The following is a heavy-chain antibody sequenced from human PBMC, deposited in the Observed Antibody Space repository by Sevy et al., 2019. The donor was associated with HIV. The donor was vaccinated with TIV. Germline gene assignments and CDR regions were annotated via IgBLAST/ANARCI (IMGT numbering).Heavy chain of an antibody. CDR1: GFTFDDYA. CDR3: ARDRHVGYCTNGVCFNFDN. CDR2: ISWNSASI. V-gene: IGHV3-9*01. J-gene: IGHJ4*01. Sequence: GGSLRLSCAASGFTFDDYAMHWVRQAPGKGLEWVSGISWNSASIDYADSVKGRFTISRDNAKSSLYLQMKSLRAEDTALYYCARDRHVGYCTNGVCFNFDNWGQGTLVTVSS. D-gene: IGHD2-8*01.